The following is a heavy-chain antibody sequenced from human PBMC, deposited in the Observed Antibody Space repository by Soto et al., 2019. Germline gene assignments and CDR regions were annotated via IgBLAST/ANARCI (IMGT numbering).Heavy chain of an antibody. Sequence: VQLVESGGGLVQPGGSLRLSCAASGFTVSSNYMSWVRQAPGKGLEWVSVIYSGGSTYYADSVKGRFTNSRDNSKNTLYLQMNSLRAEDTAVYYCARDRDGDYEGGYFDYWGQGTLVTVSS. CDR1: GFTVSSNY. CDR2: IYSGGST. CDR3: ARDRDGDYEGGYFDY. J-gene: IGHJ4*02. V-gene: IGHV3-66*01. D-gene: IGHD4-17*01.